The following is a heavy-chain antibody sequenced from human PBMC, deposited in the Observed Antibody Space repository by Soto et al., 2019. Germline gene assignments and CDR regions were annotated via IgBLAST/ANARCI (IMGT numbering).Heavy chain of an antibody. CDR3: ARVEKYNYDFWSGFYYGMDV. J-gene: IGHJ6*02. D-gene: IGHD3-3*01. Sequence: GGSLRLSCAASGFTFSSYGMHWVRQAPGKXLEWVAVIWYDGSNKYYADSVKGRFTISRDNSKNTLYLQMNSLRAEGTAVYYCARVEKYNYDFWSGFYYGMDVWGQGTTVTVSS. CDR2: IWYDGSNK. V-gene: IGHV3-33*01. CDR1: GFTFSSYG.